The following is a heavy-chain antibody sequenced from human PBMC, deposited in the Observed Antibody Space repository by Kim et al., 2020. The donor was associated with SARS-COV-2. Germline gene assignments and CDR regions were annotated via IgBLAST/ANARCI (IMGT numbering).Heavy chain of an antibody. D-gene: IGHD2-21*01. CDR1: GGTFSSYA. J-gene: IGHJ5*02. Sequence: SVKVSCKASGGTFSSYAISWVRQAPGQGLEWMGGIIPIFGTANYAQKFQGRVTITADESTSTAYMELSSLRSEDTAVYYCARDFSNPYCGGDCFFSWGQGTLVTVSS. CDR3: ARDFSNPYCGGDCFFS. V-gene: IGHV1-69*13. CDR2: IIPIFGTA.